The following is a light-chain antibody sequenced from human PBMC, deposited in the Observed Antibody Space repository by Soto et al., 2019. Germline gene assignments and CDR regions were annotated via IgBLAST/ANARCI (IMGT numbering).Light chain of an antibody. V-gene: IGKV3-20*01. CDR1: QRVSNSY. CDR2: DAS. CDR3: QQYGRPPFA. Sequence: EIVLTQSPGTLSLSPGYRATLSCRASQRVSNSYLAWYQQKPGQAPRLLIYDASTRAAGVPDRVTGGGSGTDFTLTVSALEPDDFALYFCQQYGRPPFAFGQGTRLEI. J-gene: IGKJ2*01.